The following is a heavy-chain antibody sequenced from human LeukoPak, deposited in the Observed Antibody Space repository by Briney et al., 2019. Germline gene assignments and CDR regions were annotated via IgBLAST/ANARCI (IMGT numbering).Heavy chain of an antibody. J-gene: IGHJ6*03. CDR1: GFTFSSYE. D-gene: IGHD3-22*01. CDR2: ISSSGSTI. CDR3: AILEGYYDSSGYYYDYYYYYMDV. V-gene: IGHV3-48*03. Sequence: SGGSLRLSCAASGFTFSSYEMNWVRQAPGKGLEWVSYISSSGSTIYYADSVKGRFTISRDNAKNSLYLQMNSLRAEDTAVYYCAILEGYYDSSGYYYDYYYYYMDVWGKGTTVTISS.